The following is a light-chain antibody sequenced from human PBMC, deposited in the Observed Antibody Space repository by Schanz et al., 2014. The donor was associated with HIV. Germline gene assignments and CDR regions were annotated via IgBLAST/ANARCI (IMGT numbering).Light chain of an antibody. V-gene: IGKV3-15*01. CDR2: GAS. Sequence: EIVMTQSPATLSVSPGERATLSCRASQSVSSNLAWYQQKPGQTPRLVIYGASTRATGIPARFSGSGSGTEFTLIISSLQSEDFAVYSCQQYNDWPPITFGQGTRLEIK. CDR3: QQYNDWPPIT. CDR1: QSVSSN. J-gene: IGKJ5*01.